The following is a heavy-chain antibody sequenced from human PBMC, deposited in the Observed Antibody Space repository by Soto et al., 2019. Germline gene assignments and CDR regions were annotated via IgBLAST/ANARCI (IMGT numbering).Heavy chain of an antibody. V-gene: IGHV4-4*02. CDR3: ASGSYCSGGSCSPFYYYYMDV. D-gene: IGHD2-15*01. CDR2: IHHSGST. Sequence: SETLSLTCAVSSGSIRSSNWWSWVRQPPGKGLEWIGEIHHSGSTNYNPSLKSRVTILVDKSKNQFSLNLSSVTAADTAVYYCASGSYCSGGSCSPFYYYYMDVWGKGTTVTVSS. CDR1: SGSIRSSNW. J-gene: IGHJ6*03.